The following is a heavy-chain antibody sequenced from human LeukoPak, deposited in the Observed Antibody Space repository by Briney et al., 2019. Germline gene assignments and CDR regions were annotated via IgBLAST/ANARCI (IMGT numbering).Heavy chain of an antibody. CDR3: ARDSGLRYYYYYYGMDV. CDR1: GYTFTGYY. Sequence: ASVKVSCKASGYTFTGYYMHWVRQAPGQGLEWMGWINPNSGGTNYAQKLQGRVTMTTDTSTSTAYMELRSLRSDDTAVYYCARDSGLRYYYYYYGMDVWGQGTTVTVSS. V-gene: IGHV1-2*02. CDR2: INPNSGGT. J-gene: IGHJ6*02.